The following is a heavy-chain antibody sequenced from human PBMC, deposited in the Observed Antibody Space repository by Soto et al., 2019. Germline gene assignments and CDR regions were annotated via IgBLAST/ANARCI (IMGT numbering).Heavy chain of an antibody. CDR3: ARSVTP. D-gene: IGHD3-10*01. J-gene: IGHJ5*02. Sequence: QVQLQESGPGLAKPSQTLSLTCTVYGGSISSGGYYWSWNRQHPGKGLEWIGSSYYSGSTYYIPSLTSRVTTSVDTSKNQCSLKLSSVTAADTAVYYCARSVTPWGQGTLVTVSS. CDR1: GGSISSGGYY. CDR2: SYYSGST. V-gene: IGHV4-31*03.